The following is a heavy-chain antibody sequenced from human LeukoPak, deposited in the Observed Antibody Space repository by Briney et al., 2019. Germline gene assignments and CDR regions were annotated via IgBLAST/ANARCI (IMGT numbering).Heavy chain of an antibody. CDR3: ASYGDYGDY. V-gene: IGHV3-66*02. J-gene: IGHJ4*02. Sequence: GGSLRLSCAASGFTFSSYWMSWVRQAPGKGLEWVSVIYSGGTTYYADSVKGRFTISRDNSKDTLYLQMNSLRAEDTAVYYRASYGDYGDYWGQGTLVTVSS. CDR2: IYSGGTT. CDR1: GFTFSSYW. D-gene: IGHD4-17*01.